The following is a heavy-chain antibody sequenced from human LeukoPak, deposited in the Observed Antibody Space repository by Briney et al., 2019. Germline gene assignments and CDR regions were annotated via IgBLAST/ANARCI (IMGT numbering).Heavy chain of an antibody. D-gene: IGHD2-15*01. Sequence: GASVKVSCKASGYTFTSYYMHWVRQAPGQGLEWKGIINPSGGSTSYAQKFQGRVTMTRDTSTSTVYMELSSLRSEDTAVYYCATEYCSGGSCYQYYYYFDYWGQGTLVTVSS. CDR3: ATEYCSGGSCYQYYYYFDY. CDR1: GYTFTSYY. V-gene: IGHV1-46*01. J-gene: IGHJ4*02. CDR2: INPSGGST.